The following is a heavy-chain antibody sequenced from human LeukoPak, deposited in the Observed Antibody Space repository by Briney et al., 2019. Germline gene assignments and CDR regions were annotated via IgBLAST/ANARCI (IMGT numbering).Heavy chain of an antibody. CDR1: GYSFTIKY. CDR3: AIGTVAGTGLQY. D-gene: IGHD6-19*01. V-gene: IGHV1-46*01. CDR2: IYPRDGST. Sequence: ASVNVSCKASGYSFTIKYIHWVRQAPGQGLEWMGMIYPRDGSTSYAQKFQGRVTMTEDTSTDTAYMELSSLRSEDTAVYYCAIGTVAGTGLQYWGQGTLVTVSS. J-gene: IGHJ4*02.